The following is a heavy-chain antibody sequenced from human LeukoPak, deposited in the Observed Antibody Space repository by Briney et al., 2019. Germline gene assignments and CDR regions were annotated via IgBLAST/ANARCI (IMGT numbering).Heavy chain of an antibody. V-gene: IGHV1-46*01. CDR3: ARESYYDFWSGYYTGENKNWFDP. D-gene: IGHD3-3*01. CDR1: GYTFTSYY. J-gene: IGHJ5*02. Sequence: ASVKVSCKASGYTFTSYYTHWVRQAPGQGLEWMGIINPSGGSTSYAQKFQGRVTMTRDTSTSTVYMELSSLRSEDTAVYYCARESYYDFWSGYYTGENKNWFDPWGQGTLVTVSS. CDR2: INPSGGST.